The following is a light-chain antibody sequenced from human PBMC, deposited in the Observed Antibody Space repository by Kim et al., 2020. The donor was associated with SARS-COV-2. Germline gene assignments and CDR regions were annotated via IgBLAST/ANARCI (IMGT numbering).Light chain of an antibody. CDR3: HCRGSSGTHRV. V-gene: IGLV3-19*01. CDR1: SLRNYY. CDR2: GQI. J-gene: IGLJ2*01. Sequence: SSELTQDPAVSVALRQTVRITCQGDSLRNYYASWYQQKPGQAPLLVIYGQINRPSGIPARLTGSSSGNTASFTITGALSEDVADYYCHCRGSSGTHRVFG.